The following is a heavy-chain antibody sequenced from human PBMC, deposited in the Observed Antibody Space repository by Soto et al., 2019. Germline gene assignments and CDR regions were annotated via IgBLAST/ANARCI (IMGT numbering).Heavy chain of an antibody. V-gene: IGHV1-18*01. J-gene: IGHJ3*02. D-gene: IGHD1-26*01. CDR2: VSAYNGNT. Sequence: ASVKVSLRASGSPLTRYGDSWVRQAPGQGLEWMGWVSAYNGNTNHEQQIQGRVTMTTDTSTSTPYMELRSLRSDDTALYSCARNWELRDACHIWGQGTMVTISS. CDR3: ARNWELRDACHI. CDR1: GSPLTRYG.